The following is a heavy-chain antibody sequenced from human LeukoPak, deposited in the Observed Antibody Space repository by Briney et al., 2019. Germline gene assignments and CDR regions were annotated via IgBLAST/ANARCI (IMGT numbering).Heavy chain of an antibody. CDR3: ARGGHGSGSYISDY. Sequence: ASVKVSCKASGYTFTSYDINWVRQATGQGLEWMGWMNPNSGNTGYAQKFQGRVTITGNTSISTAYMELSSLRSEDTAVYYCARGGHGSGSYISDYWGQGTLVTVSS. D-gene: IGHD3-10*01. J-gene: IGHJ4*02. CDR1: GYTFTSYD. V-gene: IGHV1-8*03. CDR2: MNPNSGNT.